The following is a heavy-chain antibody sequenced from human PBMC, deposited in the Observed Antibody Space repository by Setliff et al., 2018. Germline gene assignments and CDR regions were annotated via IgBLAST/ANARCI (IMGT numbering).Heavy chain of an antibody. CDR1: GFTFSRYW. V-gene: IGHV3-74*01. J-gene: IGHJ3*02. Sequence: SLRLSCEASGFTFSRYWMHWVRQAPGKGLVWVSHIHNDGTSTSYADSVKGRFTISRDNAKNTVYLEMNRLRAEDTAIYYCTRDWGGVGATNAFDIWGQGTMVTVSS. CDR2: IHNDGTST. CDR3: TRDWGGVGATNAFDI. D-gene: IGHD1-26*01.